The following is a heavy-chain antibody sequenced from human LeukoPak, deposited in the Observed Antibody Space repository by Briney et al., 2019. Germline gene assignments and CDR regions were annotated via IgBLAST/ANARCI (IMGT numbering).Heavy chain of an antibody. CDR2: INPNSGGT. CDR1: GYTFTSYG. CDR3: ALWDSYYDSSGYPNWFDP. Sequence: GASVKVSCKASGYTFTSYGISWVRQAPGQGLEWMGWINPNSGGTNYAQKFQGRVTMTRDTSISTAYMELSRLRSDDTAVYYCALWDSYYDSSGYPNWFDPWGQGTLVTVSS. J-gene: IGHJ5*02. V-gene: IGHV1-2*02. D-gene: IGHD3-22*01.